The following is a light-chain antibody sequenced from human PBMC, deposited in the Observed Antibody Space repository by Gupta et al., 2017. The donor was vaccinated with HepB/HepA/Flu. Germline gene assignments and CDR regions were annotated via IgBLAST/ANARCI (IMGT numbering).Light chain of an antibody. CDR2: YKADSEK. CDR3: QTWHSKLGG. V-gene: IGLV5-45*02. Sequence: HAVLTQPSSLSASPGASASLTCTLRSGINVGTYSVYWYQQKPGSPPQSLLRYKADSEKQQGSGVHSRFAGSTYASDNDAVSPMSGVESEEESDESSQTWHSKLGGCGGGT. CDR1: SGINVGTYS. J-gene: IGLJ3*02.